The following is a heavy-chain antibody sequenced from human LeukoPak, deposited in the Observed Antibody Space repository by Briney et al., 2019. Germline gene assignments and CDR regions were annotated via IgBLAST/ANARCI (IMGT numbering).Heavy chain of an antibody. CDR2: INPNSGGT. CDR1: GYTFTGYY. CDR3: ARFPITMVRGVIRGNWFDP. Sequence: GASVKVSCKASGYTFTGYYMHWVRRAPGQGLEWMGWINPNSGGTNYAQRFQGRVTMTRDTSISTAYMELSRLRSDDTAVYYCARFPITMVRGVIRGNWFDPWGQGTLVTVSS. D-gene: IGHD3-10*01. V-gene: IGHV1-2*02. J-gene: IGHJ5*02.